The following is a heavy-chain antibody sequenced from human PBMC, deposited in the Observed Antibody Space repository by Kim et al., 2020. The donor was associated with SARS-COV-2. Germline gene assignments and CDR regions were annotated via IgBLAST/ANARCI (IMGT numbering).Heavy chain of an antibody. Sequence: GGSLRLSCAASGFTFSDYYMSWIRQAPGKGLEWVSYISSSSSYTNYADSVKGRFTISRDNAKNSLYQQMNSLRAEDTAVYYCARGGYGDYGSLGYFDLWGRGTLVTVSS. CDR1: GFTFSDYY. V-gene: IGHV3-11*05. CDR2: ISSSSSYT. D-gene: IGHD4-17*01. J-gene: IGHJ2*01. CDR3: ARGGYGDYGSLGYFDL.